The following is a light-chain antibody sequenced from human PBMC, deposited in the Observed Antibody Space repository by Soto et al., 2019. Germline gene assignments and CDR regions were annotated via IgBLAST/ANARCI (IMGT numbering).Light chain of an antibody. V-gene: IGLV2-23*01. Sequence: HSVLTQPASVSGSPGQSITISCTRPSSEVGSYALVSWYQQLPGKAPILMIYEASKRPTGVSNRFSGSKSGNTAALTISWLQDEDEADYYCCSYAPSSTNWVVGGGTKLTVL. J-gene: IGLJ3*02. CDR3: CSYAPSSTNWV. CDR1: SSEVGSYAL. CDR2: EAS.